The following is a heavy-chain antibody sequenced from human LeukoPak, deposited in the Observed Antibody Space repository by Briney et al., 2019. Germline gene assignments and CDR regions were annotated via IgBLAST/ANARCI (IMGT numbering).Heavy chain of an antibody. CDR3: AANSADYNTLGSSYKV. V-gene: IGHV4-34*01. CDR2: INHSGST. Sequence: SETLSLTCTVSGGSISSYYWSWIRQPPGKGLEWIGEINHSGSTNYNPSLKSRVTISVDTSKNQFSLKLSSVTAADTAVFYCAANSADYNTLGSSYKVWGQGTLVTVSS. J-gene: IGHJ4*02. D-gene: IGHD3-10*01. CDR1: GGSISSYY.